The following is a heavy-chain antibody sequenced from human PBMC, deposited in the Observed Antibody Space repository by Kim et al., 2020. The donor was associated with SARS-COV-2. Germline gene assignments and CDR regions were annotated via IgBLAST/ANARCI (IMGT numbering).Heavy chain of an antibody. CDR2: INHSGST. Sequence: SETLSLTCAVYGGSFSGYYWSWIRQPPGKGLEWIGEINHSGSTNYNPSLKSRVTISVDTSKNQFSLKLSSVTAADTAVYYCARGLAWAYYSVIVVVITGSYFDYWGQGTLVTVSS. CDR3: ARGLAWAYYSVIVVVITGSYFDY. CDR1: GGSFSGYY. D-gene: IGHD3-22*01. J-gene: IGHJ4*02. V-gene: IGHV4-34*01.